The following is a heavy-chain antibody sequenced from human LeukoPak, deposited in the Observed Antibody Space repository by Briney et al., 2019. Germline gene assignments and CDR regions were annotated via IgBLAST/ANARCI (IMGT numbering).Heavy chain of an antibody. CDR3: ARDLTIQLWLIMGY. D-gene: IGHD5-18*01. CDR1: GYTFTSYG. Sequence: ASVKVSCKASGYTFTSYGISWVRQAPGQGLEWMGWISAYNGNTNYAQKLQGRVTMTTDTSTSTACMELRSLRSDDTAVYYCARDLTIQLWLIMGYWGQGTLVTVSS. CDR2: ISAYNGNT. J-gene: IGHJ4*02. V-gene: IGHV1-18*01.